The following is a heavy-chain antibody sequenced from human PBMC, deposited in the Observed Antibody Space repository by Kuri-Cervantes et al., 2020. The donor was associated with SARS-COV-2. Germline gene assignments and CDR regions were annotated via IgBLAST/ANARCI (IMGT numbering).Heavy chain of an antibody. J-gene: IGHJ3*02. CDR1: GFPFSSYS. CDR3: AREEADYYDSSGYFYAFDI. CDR2: ISSSSSYI. Sequence: GGSLRLSCAASGFPFSSYSMNWVRQAPGKGLEWVSSISSSSSYIYNADSVKGRFTISRDNAKSSLYLQMNSLKAEDTAVYYCAREEADYYDSSGYFYAFDIWGQGTMVTVSS. V-gene: IGHV3-21*01. D-gene: IGHD3-22*01.